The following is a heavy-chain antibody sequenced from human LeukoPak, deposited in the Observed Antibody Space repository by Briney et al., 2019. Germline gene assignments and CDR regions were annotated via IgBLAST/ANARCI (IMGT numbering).Heavy chain of an antibody. CDR3: ARGPPRTGRERYFDY. CDR1: GGSIIDYY. D-gene: IGHD1-1*01. Sequence: SETLSLTCTVSGGSIIDYYWNWIRQPPGKGLEWIGYIYYRGTTNYNPSLNSRVTISLDSSKNQFSLKLSSVTAADTAVYYCARGPPRTGRERYFDYWGQGTLVSVSS. J-gene: IGHJ4*02. V-gene: IGHV4-59*01. CDR2: IYYRGTT.